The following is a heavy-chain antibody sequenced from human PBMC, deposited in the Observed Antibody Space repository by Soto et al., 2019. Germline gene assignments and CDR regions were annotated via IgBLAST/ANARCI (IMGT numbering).Heavy chain of an antibody. Sequence: QVQLQESGPGLVKPSGTLSLTCAVSGGSISSGNWWSWVRQPPGMGLEWIGEIFYPGSTNYNPSLKSRVTIAVYKSKNHFSLRLTSVTAADTPMYDCAKGSGRFDHWGQGTLVTVSA. J-gene: IGHJ5*02. V-gene: IGHV4-4*02. CDR2: IFYPGST. CDR3: AKGSGRFDH. CDR1: GGSISSGNW. D-gene: IGHD6-25*01.